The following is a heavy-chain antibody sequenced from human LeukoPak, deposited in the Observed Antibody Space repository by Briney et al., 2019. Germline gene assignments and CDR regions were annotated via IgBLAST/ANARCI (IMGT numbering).Heavy chain of an antibody. Sequence: GESLKISCKGSGYSFTSYWISWVRQMPGKGLEWMGRIDPSDSYTNYSPSFQGHVTISADKSISTAYLQWSSLKASDTAVYYCASHYDSSGYGIDYWGQGTLVTVSS. J-gene: IGHJ4*02. CDR2: IDPSDSYT. D-gene: IGHD3-22*01. CDR1: GYSFTSYW. CDR3: ASHYDSSGYGIDY. V-gene: IGHV5-10-1*01.